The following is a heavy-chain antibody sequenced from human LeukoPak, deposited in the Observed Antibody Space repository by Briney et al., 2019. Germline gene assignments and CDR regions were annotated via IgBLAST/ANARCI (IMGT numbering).Heavy chain of an antibody. CDR2: ISAYNGNT. Sequence: GGSLRLSCAASGYTFTSYGISWVRQAPGQGLEWMGWISAYNGNTNYAQKLQGRVTMTTDTSTSTAYMELRSLRSDDTAVYYCAREVTGDFHDAFDIWGQGTMVTVSS. CDR3: AREVTGDFHDAFDI. CDR1: GYTFTSYG. J-gene: IGHJ3*02. V-gene: IGHV1-18*01. D-gene: IGHD7-27*01.